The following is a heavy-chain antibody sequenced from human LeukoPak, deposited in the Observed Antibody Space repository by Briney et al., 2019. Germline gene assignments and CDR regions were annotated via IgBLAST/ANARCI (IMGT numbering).Heavy chain of an antibody. Sequence: GGSLRLSCTASQFTFSSYWMNWVRQAPGKGLEWVANINQDGREKNYVDSVKGRFTISRDNAKDSLYLQMNSLRAGDTAVYYCARYASPLEGMDVWGQGTTVTASS. V-gene: IGHV3-7*04. CDR3: ARYASPLEGMDV. J-gene: IGHJ6*02. CDR2: INQDGREK. CDR1: QFTFSSYW.